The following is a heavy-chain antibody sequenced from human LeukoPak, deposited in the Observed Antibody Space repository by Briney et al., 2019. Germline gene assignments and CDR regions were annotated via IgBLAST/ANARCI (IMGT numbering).Heavy chain of an antibody. D-gene: IGHD3-3*01. CDR1: GYTFTSYG. CDR2: ISAYNGNT. Sequence: ASVKVSCKASGYTFTSYGISWVRQAPGQGLEWMGWISAYNGNTNYAQKLQGRVTMTTDTSTSTAYMELRSLRSDDTAVYYCARGRRNYDFWSGYYPHTPFDYWGQGTLVTVSS. CDR3: ARGRRNYDFWSGYYPHTPFDY. J-gene: IGHJ4*02. V-gene: IGHV1-18*01.